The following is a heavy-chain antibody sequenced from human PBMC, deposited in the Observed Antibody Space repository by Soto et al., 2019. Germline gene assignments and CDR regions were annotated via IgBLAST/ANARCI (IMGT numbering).Heavy chain of an antibody. V-gene: IGHV1-18*01. D-gene: IGHD2-21*01. CDR1: GYRFETYA. J-gene: IGHJ6*02. Sequence: QVQLVQSGAEVKKPGASVKVSCKSSGYRFETYAINWVRQAPGQGLEWMGWIPAYNIDTYYAEKFQDRVTMTTDTSKGTAYMELRSLRSDDTTVYYCARGHEVISGAMDVWGQGTTVTVSS. CDR3: ARGHEVISGAMDV. CDR2: IPAYNIDT.